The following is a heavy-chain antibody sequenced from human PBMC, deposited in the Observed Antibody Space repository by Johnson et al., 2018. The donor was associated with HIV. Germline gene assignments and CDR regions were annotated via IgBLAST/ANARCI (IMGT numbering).Heavy chain of an antibody. Sequence: QVQLVESGGGVVQPGRSLRLSCAASGFTFSSSPMHWVRQAPGKGLEWVAVISYDGSTKYYADSVKGRFTISRDKAKNSLYLQMNSLRAEDTAVYYCARDLRVFDWFNAYDAFDIWGQGTMVTVSS. CDR2: ISYDGSTK. J-gene: IGHJ3*02. V-gene: IGHV3-30*04. CDR3: ARDLRVFDWFNAYDAFDI. CDR1: GFTFSSSP. D-gene: IGHD3-9*01.